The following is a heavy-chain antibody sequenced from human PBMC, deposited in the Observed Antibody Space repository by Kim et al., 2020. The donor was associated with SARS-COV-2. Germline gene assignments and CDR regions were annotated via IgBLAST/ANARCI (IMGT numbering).Heavy chain of an antibody. CDR2: IDPSDSYT. V-gene: IGHV5-10-1*01. J-gene: IGHJ4*02. Sequence: GESLKISCKGSGYSFTSYWISWVRQMPGKGLEWMGRIDPSDSYTNYSPSFQGHVTISADKSISTAYLQRSSLKASDTAMYYCARQEINCSGGSCYSEFDYWGQGTLVTVSS. CDR1: GYSFTSYW. CDR3: ARQEINCSGGSCYSEFDY. D-gene: IGHD2-15*01.